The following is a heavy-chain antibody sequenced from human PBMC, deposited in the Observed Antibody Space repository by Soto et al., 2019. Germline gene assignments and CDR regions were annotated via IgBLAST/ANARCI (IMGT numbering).Heavy chain of an antibody. D-gene: IGHD1-7*01. CDR2: IYYSGST. J-gene: IGHJ4*01. CDR3: ATGIAITGTTHYFAF. CDR1: GGSVSSGSYY. Sequence: SETLSLTCTVSGGSVSSGSYYWSWIRQPPGKGLEWIGYIYYSGSTNYNHSLKSRVTISVDTSKNQFSLKLSSVTAADTAVYYCATGIAITGTTHYFAFWGQGTLVTVSS. V-gene: IGHV4-61*01.